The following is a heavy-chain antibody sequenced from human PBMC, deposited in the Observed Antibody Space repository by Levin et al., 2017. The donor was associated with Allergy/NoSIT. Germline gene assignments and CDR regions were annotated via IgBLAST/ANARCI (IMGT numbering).Heavy chain of an antibody. CDR1: GFTFSTYT. CDR2: LSHDGSKK. V-gene: IGHV3-30*04. Sequence: PGESLKISCAASGFTFSTYTMHWVRQAPGKGLEWMAVLSHDGSKKYYADPVRFTISRDNSKNTLYLQMNSLRRGDTAVYFCAREADTAMGLDYWGQGTLVTVSS. J-gene: IGHJ4*02. CDR3: AREADTAMGLDY. D-gene: IGHD5-18*01.